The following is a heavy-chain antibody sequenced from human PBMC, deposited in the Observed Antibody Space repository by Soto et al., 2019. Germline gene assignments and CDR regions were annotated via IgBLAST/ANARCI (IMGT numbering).Heavy chain of an antibody. CDR2: IFYSRIT. J-gene: IGHJ4*02. CDR1: GDSISSGAYY. D-gene: IGHD5-12*01. Sequence: SETLSLTCTVSGDSISSGAYYWSWIRQNPGKGLEWIGYIFYSRITYYNPSLKSRVTISIDTSEIQFSLKMTSVTAADTAVYYCARDRDGSGYCYCIKYGGQG. CDR3: ARDRDGSGYCYCIKY. V-gene: IGHV4-31*03.